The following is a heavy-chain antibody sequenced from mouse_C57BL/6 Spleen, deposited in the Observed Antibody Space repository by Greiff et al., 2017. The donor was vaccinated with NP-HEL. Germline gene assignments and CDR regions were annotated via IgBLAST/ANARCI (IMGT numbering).Heavy chain of an antibody. CDR1: GYSFTGYY. D-gene: IGHD2-4*01. V-gene: IGHV1-43*01. CDR3: ASDDYDEGYFDY. CDR2: INPSTGGT. Sequence: EVKLVESGPELVKPGASVKISCKASGYSFTGYYMHWVKQSSEKSLEWIGEINPSTGGTSYNQKFKGKATLTVDKSSSTAYMQLKSLTSEDSAFYYCASDDYDEGYFDYWGQGTTLTVSS. J-gene: IGHJ2*01.